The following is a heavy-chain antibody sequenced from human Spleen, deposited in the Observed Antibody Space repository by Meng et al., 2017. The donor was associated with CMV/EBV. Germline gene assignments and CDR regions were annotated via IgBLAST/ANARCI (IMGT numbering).Heavy chain of an antibody. Sequence: GESLKISCAASGFTFSSYGMHWVRQAPGKGLEWVAVIWYDGSKKYYADSVKGRFTISRDNSNNTVCLHMNTLRAEDTGVYYCAKDLTRGADGTYFDHWGQGTLVTVSS. CDR1: GFTFSSYG. D-gene: IGHD6-13*01. J-gene: IGHJ4*02. CDR3: AKDLTRGADGTYFDH. CDR2: IWYDGSKK. V-gene: IGHV3-33*06.